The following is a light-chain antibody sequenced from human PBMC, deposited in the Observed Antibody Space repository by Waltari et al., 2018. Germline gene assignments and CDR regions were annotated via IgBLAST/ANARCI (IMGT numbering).Light chain of an antibody. CDR1: QSVRNNY. CDR2: GAS. V-gene: IGKV3-20*01. J-gene: IGKJ4*01. CDR3: QQYAN. Sequence: EIVLTQSPGTLSLSPGERATLSCRASQSVRNNYLAWYQQKPGQAPRLLIYGASSRATGIPDRLSGSGSGTDFTLTISRLEPEDFAVYYCQQYANFGGGTKVEIK.